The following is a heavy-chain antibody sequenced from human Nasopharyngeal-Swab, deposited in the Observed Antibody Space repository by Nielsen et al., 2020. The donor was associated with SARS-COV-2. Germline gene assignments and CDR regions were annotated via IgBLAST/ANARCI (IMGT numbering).Heavy chain of an antibody. CDR3: ARVGGATVLLSTFDI. D-gene: IGHD1-26*01. CDR1: GFAVSTNF. Sequence: GESLKISCAASGFAVSTNFLTWVRQAPGRGLEWVSVIYAGDTTHYADSVKDRFAISRNDSKNTLYLQMNSLRTEDTALYYCARVGGATVLLSTFDIWGHGTMVTVSS. J-gene: IGHJ3*02. V-gene: IGHV3-53*01. CDR2: IYAGDTT.